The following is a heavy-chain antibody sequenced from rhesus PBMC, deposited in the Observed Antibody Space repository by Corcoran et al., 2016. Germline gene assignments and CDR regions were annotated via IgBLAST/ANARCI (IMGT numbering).Heavy chain of an antibody. D-gene: IGHD3-34*01. CDR3: ARDGGYYGLDS. Sequence: QLQLQESGPGLVKPSETLSVTCAVSGGSISSSYWSWIRQAPGKGLEWIGYIYGSGSSTNYNPSLKSRVTLSVDTSKNQLSLKLSSVTTAYTAVYYCARDGGYYGLDSWGQGVVVTVSS. V-gene: IGHV4-169*02. J-gene: IGHJ6*01. CDR1: GGSISSSY. CDR2: IYGSGSST.